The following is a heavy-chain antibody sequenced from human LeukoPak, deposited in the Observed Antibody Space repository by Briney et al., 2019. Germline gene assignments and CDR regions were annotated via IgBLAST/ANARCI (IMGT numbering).Heavy chain of an antibody. CDR1: GFTFSSYA. CDR3: AKDLSGVGYYYDSSGSDYFDY. J-gene: IGHJ4*02. CDR2: ISGSGGST. V-gene: IGHV3-23*01. Sequence: GWSLRLSCAASGFTFSSYAMSWVRQAPGKGLEWVSAISGSGGSTYYADSVKGRFTISRDNSKNTLYLQMNSLRAEDTAVYYCAKDLSGVGYYYDSSGSDYFDYWGQGTLVTVSS. D-gene: IGHD3-22*01.